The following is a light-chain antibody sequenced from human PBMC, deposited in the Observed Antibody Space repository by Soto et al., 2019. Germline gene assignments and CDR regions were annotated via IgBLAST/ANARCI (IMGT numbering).Light chain of an antibody. V-gene: IGKV1-5*01. Sequence: DIQITQSPSSLSASVVDRVTITCRASQSISSWLAWYQQKPGKAPKLLIYHVSTLESGVPSRFSGSGSGTEFTLTISSLQPDDFATYYCQQYNTFSTCGQGTKVDIK. CDR1: QSISSW. J-gene: IGKJ1*01. CDR3: QQYNTFST. CDR2: HVS.